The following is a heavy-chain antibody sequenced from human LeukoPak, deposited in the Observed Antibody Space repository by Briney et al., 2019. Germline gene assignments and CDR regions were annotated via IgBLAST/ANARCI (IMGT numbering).Heavy chain of an antibody. CDR3: ARDHSYLIDY. Sequence: GGSLRLSGAASGFTFSSDGMHWVRHAPGKGRGWGAVIWYDGRNKYYADAVKGRFTISRDNSKNPMYLQMNSLRAEDTAVYYCARDHSYLIDYWGQGTLVTVSS. D-gene: IGHD3-16*02. CDR1: GFTFSSDG. J-gene: IGHJ4*02. V-gene: IGHV3-33*08. CDR2: IWYDGRNK.